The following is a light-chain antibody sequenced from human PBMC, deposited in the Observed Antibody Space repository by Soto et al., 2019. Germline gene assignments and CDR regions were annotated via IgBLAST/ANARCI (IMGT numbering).Light chain of an antibody. CDR2: GNS. Sequence: QSVLTQPPSVSGAPGQRVTISCTGSSSNIGAGYDVHWYQQLPGTAPKLLIYGNSNRPSGVPDRFSGSKSVTSASLAITGLQAEDEADYYCQSYDSSLSGWVFGAGTKLTVL. J-gene: IGLJ3*02. CDR1: SSNIGAGYD. V-gene: IGLV1-40*01. CDR3: QSYDSSLSGWV.